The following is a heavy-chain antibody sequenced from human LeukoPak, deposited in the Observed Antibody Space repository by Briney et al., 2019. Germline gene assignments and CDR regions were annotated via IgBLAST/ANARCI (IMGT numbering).Heavy chain of an antibody. CDR1: GGTFSSYA. V-gene: IGHV1-69*05. Sequence: VASVKVSCKASGGTFSSYAISWVRQAPGQGLEWMGGIIPIFGTANYAQKFQGRVTITTDESTCIAYMELSSLRSEDTAVYYCARSGGYSGYAYFDYWGQGTLVTVSS. CDR2: IIPIFGTA. CDR3: ARSGGYSGYAYFDY. J-gene: IGHJ4*02. D-gene: IGHD5-12*01.